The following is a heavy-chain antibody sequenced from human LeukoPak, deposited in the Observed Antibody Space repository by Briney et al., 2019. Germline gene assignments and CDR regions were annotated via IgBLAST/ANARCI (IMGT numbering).Heavy chain of an antibody. CDR1: GFTFSCYA. Sequence: PGGSLRLSCAASGFTFSCYAMSWVRQAPGKGLEYISVIYSGGGTFYSGSVRGRFTISRDDSKNTLYLQMNSLRADDTAVYYCAKDSKGPAFWGQGTLVIVSS. J-gene: IGHJ4*02. V-gene: IGHV3-23*01. CDR3: AKDSKGPAF. D-gene: IGHD2-15*01. CDR2: IYSGGGT.